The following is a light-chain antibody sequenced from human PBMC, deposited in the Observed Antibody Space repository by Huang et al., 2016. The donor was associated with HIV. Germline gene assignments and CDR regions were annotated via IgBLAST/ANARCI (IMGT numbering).Light chain of an antibody. Sequence: IVITQSPATLSVSPGDRVTVSCRANRSVSINFSWSQQRPGHAPRLLIYGSSTRAPGIPARFSGSGSGTDFSLTISSRQSEDFALYYCQQYNNWLLSFGGGTRVDI. V-gene: IGKV3-15*01. J-gene: IGKJ4*01. CDR3: QQYNNWLLS. CDR2: GSS. CDR1: RSVSIN.